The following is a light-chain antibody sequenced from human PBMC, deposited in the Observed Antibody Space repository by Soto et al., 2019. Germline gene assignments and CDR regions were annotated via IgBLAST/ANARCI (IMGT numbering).Light chain of an antibody. J-gene: IGKJ4*01. Sequence: EIVLTQSPATLSLSPGDRATLSCRASQSVSNYLAWYQQKPGKAPRLLIYDASTWDTGIPARFSGSGSGTDFTLTISSLELQDFAVSYCQQHSNCPQLTFGGGTKVEIK. CDR2: DAS. CDR1: QSVSNY. CDR3: QQHSNCPQLT. V-gene: IGKV3-11*01.